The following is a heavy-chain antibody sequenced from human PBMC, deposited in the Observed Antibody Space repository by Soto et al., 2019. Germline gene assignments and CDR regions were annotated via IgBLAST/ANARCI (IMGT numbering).Heavy chain of an antibody. V-gene: IGHV3-23*01. Sequence: VGSLRLSCAASGFTFSSYAMSWVRQAPGKGLEWVSAISGSGGSTYYADSVKGRFTISRDNSKNTLYLQMNSLRAEDTAVYYCAKDGLNDSSGPWGQGTMVTVSS. CDR3: AKDGLNDSSGP. CDR2: ISGSGGST. D-gene: IGHD3-22*01. CDR1: GFTFSSYA. J-gene: IGHJ3*01.